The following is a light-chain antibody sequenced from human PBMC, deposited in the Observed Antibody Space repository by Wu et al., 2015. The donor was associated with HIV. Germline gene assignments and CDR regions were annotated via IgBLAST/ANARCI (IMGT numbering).Light chain of an antibody. CDR3: QQYGSSPT. Sequence: EIVMTQSPATLSVSPGDGATLSCRASQSLGGNLAWYQQKPGQAPRLLIYGASSRATGIPDRFSGSGSGTDFTLTISRLEPEDFAVYYCQQYGSSPTFGPGTKVDIK. CDR1: QSLGGN. J-gene: IGKJ3*01. V-gene: IGKV3-20*01. CDR2: GAS.